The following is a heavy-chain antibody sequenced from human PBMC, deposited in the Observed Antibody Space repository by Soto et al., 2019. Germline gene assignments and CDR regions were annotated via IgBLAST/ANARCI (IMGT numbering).Heavy chain of an antibody. V-gene: IGHV1-18*01. CDR3: ARVGYYYGSGSYLFDP. CDR1: GYTFTSHS. D-gene: IGHD3-10*01. CDR2: ISGYNGYT. J-gene: IGHJ5*02. Sequence: QVQLVQSGGEVKKPGASVKVSCKASGYTFTSHSISWVRRAPGEGLEWVGWISGYNGYTNYAQNFKGRVTMTTDASTSTAYMELRSLRSDDTAVYYCARVGYYYGSGSYLFDPWGQGTLVTVSS.